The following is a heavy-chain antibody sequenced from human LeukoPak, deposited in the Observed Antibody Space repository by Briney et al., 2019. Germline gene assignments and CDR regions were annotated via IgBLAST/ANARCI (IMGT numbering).Heavy chain of an antibody. Sequence: GGSLRLSCAASGFTFSSYETNWVRQAPGKGLEWVSYISSSGSTIYYADSVKGRFTISRDNAKNSLYLQMNSLRAEDTAVHYCAREVLVYCSGGSCYYGWFDPWGQGTLVTVSS. J-gene: IGHJ5*02. V-gene: IGHV3-48*03. CDR3: AREVLVYCSGGSCYYGWFDP. CDR1: GFTFSSYE. CDR2: ISSSGSTI. D-gene: IGHD2-15*01.